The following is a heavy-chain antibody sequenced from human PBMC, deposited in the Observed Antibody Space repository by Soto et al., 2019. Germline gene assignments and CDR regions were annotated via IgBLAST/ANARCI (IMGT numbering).Heavy chain of an antibody. Sequence: SETLSLTCAVYGGSFSGYYWSWIRQPPGKGLEWIGEINHSGSTNYNPSLKSRVTISVDTSKNQFSLKLSSVTAADTAVYYCARGHPCSGGSCYSHWFDPWGQGTLVTVSS. CDR2: INHSGST. CDR1: GGSFSGYY. CDR3: ARGHPCSGGSCYSHWFDP. D-gene: IGHD2-15*01. V-gene: IGHV4-34*01. J-gene: IGHJ5*02.